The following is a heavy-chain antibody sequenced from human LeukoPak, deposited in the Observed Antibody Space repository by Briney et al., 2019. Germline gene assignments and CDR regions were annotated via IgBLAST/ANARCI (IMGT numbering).Heavy chain of an antibody. CDR3: AKARWSYSFDY. D-gene: IGHD1-26*01. CDR2: ITGSGSST. Sequence: GGSLRLSCAASGFTFSNYAMHWVRQAPGKGLEWVSVITGSGSSTSYADSVKGQFTMSRDNSKNTLYLQMNSLRGDDTAVYYCAKARWSYSFDYWGQGTLVTVSS. J-gene: IGHJ4*02. CDR1: GFTFSNYA. V-gene: IGHV3-23*01.